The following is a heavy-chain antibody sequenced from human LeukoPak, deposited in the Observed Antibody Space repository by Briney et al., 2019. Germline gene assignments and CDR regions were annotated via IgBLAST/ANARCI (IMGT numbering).Heavy chain of an antibody. J-gene: IGHJ3*02. D-gene: IGHD2-15*01. CDR3: ATAVSVVAAKDNDAFDI. V-gene: IGHV1-24*01. CDR1: GCTLTELS. Sequence: GASVKVSCKVSGCTLTELSMHWVRQAPGKGLEWMGGFDPEDGETIYAQKFQGRVTMTEDTSTDIAYMELSSLRSEDTAVYSCATAVSVVAAKDNDAFDIWGQGTMVTVSS. CDR2: FDPEDGET.